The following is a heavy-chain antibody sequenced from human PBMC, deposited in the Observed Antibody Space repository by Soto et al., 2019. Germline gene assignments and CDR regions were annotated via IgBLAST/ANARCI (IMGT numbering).Heavy chain of an antibody. CDR3: ARGGTSGWLKGAYDV. J-gene: IGHJ3*01. D-gene: IGHD6-19*01. Sequence: QVQLVQSGAEVKKPGSSVKVSCKASGGTLSKHAITWVRRAPGQGLEWLGGIIPMFGIPNYPQKFQGRVTLSADDSTNTSHMELNSLTSEDTAIYYCARGGTSGWLKGAYDVWGQGTMVTVS. CDR1: GGTLSKHA. CDR2: IIPMFGIP. V-gene: IGHV1-69*01.